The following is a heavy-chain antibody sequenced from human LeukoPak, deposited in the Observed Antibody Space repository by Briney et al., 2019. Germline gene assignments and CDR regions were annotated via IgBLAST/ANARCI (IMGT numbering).Heavy chain of an antibody. CDR1: GYRFSDYW. D-gene: IGHD3-10*01. CDR3: ARHGRGSRSPNAFDF. CDR2: IYPDDSDI. V-gene: IGHV5-51*01. Sequence: GESLKISCKGSGYRFSDYWIGWVRQMPGKGLQWMGVIYPDDSDIRDSPSFQGQVTISADKSIITAYLQWSSLKASDTAMYYCARHGRGSRSPNAFDFWGQGTMVTVSS. J-gene: IGHJ3*01.